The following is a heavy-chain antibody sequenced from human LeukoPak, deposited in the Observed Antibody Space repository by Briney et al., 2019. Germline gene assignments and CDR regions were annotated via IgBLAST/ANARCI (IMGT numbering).Heavy chain of an antibody. CDR3: ARDHYGGNSDY. Sequence: GGSLRLSCAASGFTFSSYWMHWVRQAPGKGLLWVSRINTDGSATYYADSVKGRFTISRDNAKNTVYLQMNSLRAEDTAVYYCARDHYGGNSDYWGQGTLVTVSS. J-gene: IGHJ4*02. CDR2: INTDGSAT. D-gene: IGHD4-23*01. V-gene: IGHV3-74*01. CDR1: GFTFSSYW.